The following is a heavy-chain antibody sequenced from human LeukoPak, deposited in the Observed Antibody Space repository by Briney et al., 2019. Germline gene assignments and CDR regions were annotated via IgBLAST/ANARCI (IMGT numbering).Heavy chain of an antibody. CDR3: ARAPWAAGTYYFDY. Sequence: GRSLRLSCAASGFTFSSYAMHWVRQAPGKGLEWVAVISYDGSNKYYADSVKGRFTISRDNSKNTLYLQMNSLRAEDTAVYYCARAPWAAGTYYFDYWGQGTLVTVSS. CDR2: ISYDGSNK. D-gene: IGHD6-13*01. V-gene: IGHV3-30-3*01. CDR1: GFTFSSYA. J-gene: IGHJ4*02.